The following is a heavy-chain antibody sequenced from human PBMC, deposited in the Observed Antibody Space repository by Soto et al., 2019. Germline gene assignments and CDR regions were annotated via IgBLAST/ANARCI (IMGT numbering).Heavy chain of an antibody. CDR1: GYTFTSYG. CDR2: ISAHNGNT. Sequence: QVHLVQSGAEVKKPGASVQVSCKGSGYTFTSYGITWVRQAPGQGLEWMGWISAHNGNTGYAQRLQGRVTGTRDTSTSTAYMELRSLRSDDSAVYYCARGRYGDYWGQGALVTVSS. CDR3: ARGRYGDY. J-gene: IGHJ4*02. V-gene: IGHV1-18*01. D-gene: IGHD1-1*01.